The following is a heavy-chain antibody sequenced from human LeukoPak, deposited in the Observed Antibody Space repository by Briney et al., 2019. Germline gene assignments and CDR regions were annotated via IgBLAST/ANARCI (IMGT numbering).Heavy chain of an antibody. V-gene: IGHV3-48*01. CDR2: IRSSGNIM. Sequence: GGSLGLSCAASGFTFSTYNMNWVRQAPGKGLEWISFIRSSGNIMYYADSVKGRFTISRDNAKTSVYLQMNSLRAGDTAVYYCVREGGWDSGGYSAYWGQGTLVTVSS. J-gene: IGHJ4*02. CDR1: GFTFSTYN. CDR3: VREGGWDSGGYSAY. D-gene: IGHD3-10*01.